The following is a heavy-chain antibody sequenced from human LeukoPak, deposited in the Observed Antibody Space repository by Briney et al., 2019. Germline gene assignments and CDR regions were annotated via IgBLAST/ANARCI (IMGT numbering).Heavy chain of an antibody. V-gene: IGHV3-21*01. CDR2: ISSSSSCI. D-gene: IGHD6-19*01. J-gene: IGHJ4*02. CDR1: GFTFSDYS. CDR3: AKRGYSSDWYIDY. Sequence: GGSLRLSCAASGFTFSDYSMNWVRQAPGKGLQWVSSISSSSSCIYYADSVKGRFTISRDNAKNSLYLQMSSLRADDTAVYYCAKRGYSSDWYIDYWGQGTLVTVSS.